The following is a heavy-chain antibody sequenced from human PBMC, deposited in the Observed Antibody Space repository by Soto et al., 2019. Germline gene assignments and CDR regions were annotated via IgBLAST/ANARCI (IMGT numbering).Heavy chain of an antibody. D-gene: IGHD3-10*01. J-gene: IGHJ3*02. CDR1: SGSIGTYF. CDR2: IYYSGTT. CDR3: ARGRGGTYGAFDI. V-gene: IGHV4-59*01. Sequence: SETLSLTCTVSSGSIGTYFWSWIRQPPGKGLEWIGYIYYSGTTNYNPSLKSRVTIFLDTSKNQFSLRLSSVTAADTAVYYCARGRGGTYGAFDIWGQGTLVTVSS.